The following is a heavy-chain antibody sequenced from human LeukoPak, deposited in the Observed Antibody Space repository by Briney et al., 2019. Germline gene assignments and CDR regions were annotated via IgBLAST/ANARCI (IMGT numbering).Heavy chain of an antibody. CDR3: AKDQVGATTFPAFDI. J-gene: IGHJ3*02. CDR2: ISASGLST. D-gene: IGHD1-26*01. V-gene: IGHV3-23*01. Sequence: GGSLRLSCVASGFTFSNYAMSWVRQAPGKGLEYVSPISASGLSTYYTDSVKGRFTISRDNSKNTLYLQMNSLRAEDTAVYYCAKDQVGATTFPAFDIWGQGTMVTVSS. CDR1: GFTFSNYA.